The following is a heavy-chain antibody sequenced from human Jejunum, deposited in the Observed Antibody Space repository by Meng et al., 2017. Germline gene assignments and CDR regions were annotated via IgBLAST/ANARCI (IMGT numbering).Heavy chain of an antibody. D-gene: IGHD2-21*02. CDR3: ARASVGNCGGDCYSPHWFDP. V-gene: IGHV4-30-2*01. CDR2: SYHTGSS. CDR1: GCSISSGAYS. Sequence: QLQLQESGSGLVQPSQTLSLTCAVSGCSISSGAYSWSWIRQPPGKGLEWIGHSYHTGSSSYNPSLESRVTISVDRSKNQFSLKLTSVTAADTAVYYCARASVGNCGGDCYSPHWFDPWGQGTLVTVSS. J-gene: IGHJ5*02.